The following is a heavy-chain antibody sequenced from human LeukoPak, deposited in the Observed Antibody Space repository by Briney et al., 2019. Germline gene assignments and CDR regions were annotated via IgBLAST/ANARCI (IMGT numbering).Heavy chain of an antibody. J-gene: IGHJ6*02. D-gene: IGHD1-26*01. CDR2: TYYRSTWFN. Sequence: SQTLSLTCAISGDSVSNSGEAWNWIRQSPSRGLEWLGRTYYRSTWFNDYAVSVEGRITINPDTTKNHFSLHLNSVTPEDTAVYYCTKGWAMDAWGQGTTVTVSS. CDR3: TKGWAMDA. V-gene: IGHV6-1*01. CDR1: GDSVSNSGEA.